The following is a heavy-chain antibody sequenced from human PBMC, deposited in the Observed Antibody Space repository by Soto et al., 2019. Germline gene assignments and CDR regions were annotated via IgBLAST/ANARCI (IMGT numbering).Heavy chain of an antibody. J-gene: IGHJ4*02. CDR3: AKRTKATIRVGYDY. V-gene: IGHV1-2*04. Sequence: ASVKVSCKASGYTFTGYYMHWVRQAPGQGLEWMGWINPNSGGTNYAQKFQGWVTMTRDTSISTAYMELSRLRSDDTAVYYCAKRTKATIRVGYDYWGQGTRVTVSS. CDR2: INPNSGGT. D-gene: IGHD5-12*01. CDR1: GYTFTGYY.